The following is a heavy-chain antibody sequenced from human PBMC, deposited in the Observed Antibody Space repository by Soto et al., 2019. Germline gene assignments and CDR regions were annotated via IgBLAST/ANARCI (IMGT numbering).Heavy chain of an antibody. CDR1: GFTFSSYA. J-gene: IGHJ4*02. CDR3: ARGPSSLTRFDY. D-gene: IGHD2-2*01. Sequence: QVQLVESGGGVVQPGRSPRLSCAASGFTFSSYAMHWVRQAPGKGLEWVAVISYDGNNKYYADSVKGRVTISRDNSKNPLYVQMNSLRGEDTAVYYCARGPSSLTRFDYWGQGTLVTVSS. V-gene: IGHV3-30-3*01. CDR2: ISYDGNNK.